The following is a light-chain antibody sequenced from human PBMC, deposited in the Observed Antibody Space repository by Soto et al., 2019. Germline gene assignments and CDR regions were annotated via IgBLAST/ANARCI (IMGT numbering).Light chain of an antibody. Sequence: EILLTQSPGTLSLSPGERASLSCRASQSVTSSHLAWYQQKPGQAPRLLIFGASGRAPGTPDRFSGSGSGTDFTLSISRLEPEDFAVYYCQQYGTSPITFGQGTRLEIK. V-gene: IGKV3-20*01. J-gene: IGKJ5*01. CDR1: QSVTSSH. CDR3: QQYGTSPIT. CDR2: GAS.